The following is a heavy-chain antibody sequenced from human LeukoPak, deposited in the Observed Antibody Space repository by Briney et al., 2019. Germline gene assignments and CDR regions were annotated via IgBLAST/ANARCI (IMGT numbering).Heavy chain of an antibody. J-gene: IGHJ3*02. V-gene: IGHV3-21*01. CDR3: ARDSSSTRRAFDI. CDR1: GFTFSSYS. D-gene: IGHD6-13*01. Sequence: GGSLRLSCAASGFTFSSYSMNWVRQAPGKGLEWVSSISSSSSYIYYADSVKGRFTISRDNAKNSLYLQMNSLRAEDTAVYYCARDSSSTRRAFDIWGQGTMVTVSS. CDR2: ISSSSSYI.